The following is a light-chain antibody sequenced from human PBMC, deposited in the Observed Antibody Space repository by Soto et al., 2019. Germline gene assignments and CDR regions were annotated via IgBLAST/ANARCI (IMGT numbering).Light chain of an antibody. J-gene: IGLJ1*01. CDR2: DVS. CDR3: SSYTTSSLYV. Sequence: SVLTQPASLSGSPGQSITISCPGTSKDIGAYNFVSWYQQHPGKAPKLMIYDVSNRPSGLSNRFSGSKSGSTASLTISGLQAEDEADYYCSSYTTSSLYVFGTGTKVTVL. V-gene: IGLV2-14*03. CDR1: SKDIGAYNF.